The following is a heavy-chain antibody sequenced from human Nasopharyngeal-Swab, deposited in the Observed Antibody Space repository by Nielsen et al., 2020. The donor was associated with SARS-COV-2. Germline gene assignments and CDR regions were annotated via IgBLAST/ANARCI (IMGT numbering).Heavy chain of an antibody. J-gene: IGHJ4*02. Sequence: GESLKISCAASGFTFSSYAMSWVRQAPGKGLEWVSAISGSGGSTYYADSVKGRFTISRDNSKNTLYLQMNSLRAEDTAVYYCAKDIKWSIPRGCGGGGGQGTLVTVSS. D-gene: IGHD5-12*01. CDR2: ISGSGGST. V-gene: IGHV3-23*01. CDR3: AKDIKWSIPRGCGGG. CDR1: GFTFSSYA.